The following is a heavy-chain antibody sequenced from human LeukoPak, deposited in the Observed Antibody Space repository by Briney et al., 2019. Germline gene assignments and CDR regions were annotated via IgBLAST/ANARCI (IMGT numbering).Heavy chain of an antibody. CDR3: ARGGISIFGVVIYMDV. Sequence: SGGSLRLSCAASGFSFDDYGMSWVRQAPGKGLERVSGIRNGGSTGYADSVKGRFTISRDNAKNSLSLQMNSLRVEDTALYYCARGGISIFGVVIYMDVWGKGTAVIVSS. CDR1: GFSFDDYG. J-gene: IGHJ6*03. V-gene: IGHV3-20*04. D-gene: IGHD3-3*01. CDR2: IRNGGST.